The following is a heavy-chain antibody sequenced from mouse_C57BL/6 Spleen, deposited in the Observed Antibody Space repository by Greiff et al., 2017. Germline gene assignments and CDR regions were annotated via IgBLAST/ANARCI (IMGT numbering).Heavy chain of an antibody. CDR1: GFTFSDYG. CDR3: ARGDDGYYEGAMDY. D-gene: IGHD2-3*01. Sequence: EVKLVESGGGLVKPGGSLKLSCAASGFTFSDYGMHWVRQAPEKGLEWVAYISSGSSTIYYADTVKGRFTISRDNAKNTLFLQMTSLRSEDTAMYYCARGDDGYYEGAMDYWGQGTSVTVSS. CDR2: ISSGSSTI. V-gene: IGHV5-17*01. J-gene: IGHJ4*01.